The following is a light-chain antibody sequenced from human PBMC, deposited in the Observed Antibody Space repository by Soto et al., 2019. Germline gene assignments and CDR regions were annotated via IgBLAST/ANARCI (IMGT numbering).Light chain of an antibody. CDR1: SSNIGNNY. CDR2: ENN. V-gene: IGLV1-51*02. J-gene: IGLJ2*01. Sequence: QAVVTQPPSVSAAPGQKVTISCSGSSSNIGNNYVSWYQQLPGTAPKLLIYENNKRPSGIPDRFSGSKSGTSATLGITGLQTGDEADYYCGTWDSSLLGVFGGGTKVTVL. CDR3: GTWDSSLLGV.